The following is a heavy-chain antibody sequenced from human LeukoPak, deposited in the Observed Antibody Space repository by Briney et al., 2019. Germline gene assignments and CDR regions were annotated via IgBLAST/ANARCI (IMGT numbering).Heavy chain of an antibody. J-gene: IGHJ4*02. Sequence: GGSLRLFCVASGFTVSSNYMSWVRQAPGKGLEWVSIIYSAGSTYYADSVRGRFTISRDSSKNTVCLQMNSLRAEDTAVYYCASAGMGARKYYSDPFHYWGQGTLVTVSS. D-gene: IGHD3-10*01. V-gene: IGHV3-53*01. CDR2: IYSAGST. CDR1: GFTVSSNY. CDR3: ASAGMGARKYYSDPFHY.